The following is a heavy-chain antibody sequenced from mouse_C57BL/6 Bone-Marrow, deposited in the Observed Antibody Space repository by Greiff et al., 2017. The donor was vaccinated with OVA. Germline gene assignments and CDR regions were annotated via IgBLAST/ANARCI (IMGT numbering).Heavy chain of an antibody. CDR1: GFTFSDYG. J-gene: IGHJ4*01. V-gene: IGHV5-17*01. CDR3: ARPGWLPPAMDY. D-gene: IGHD2-2*01. Sequence: DVQLVESGGGLVKPGGSLKLSCAASGFTFSDYGMHWVRQAPEQGLEWVAYISSGSSTIYYADTVKGRFTISRDNAKNTLFLQLTSLTSEDTAMYYCARPGWLPPAMDYWGQGTSVTVSS. CDR2: ISSGSSTI.